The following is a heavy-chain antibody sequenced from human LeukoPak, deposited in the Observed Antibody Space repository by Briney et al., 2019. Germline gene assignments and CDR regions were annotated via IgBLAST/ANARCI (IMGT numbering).Heavy chain of an antibody. CDR3: AKVPNRLVVPYYFDY. V-gene: IGHV3-23*01. D-gene: IGHD2-2*01. CDR2: ISGSGSST. J-gene: IGHJ4*02. Sequence: GGSLRLSCAASGFTFSSYVMSWVRQAPGKGLEWVSAISGSGSSTYYADSVKGRFTISRDNSKNTLYLQMNSLRAEDTAVYYCAKVPNRLVVPYYFDYWGQGTLVTVSS. CDR1: GFTFSSYV.